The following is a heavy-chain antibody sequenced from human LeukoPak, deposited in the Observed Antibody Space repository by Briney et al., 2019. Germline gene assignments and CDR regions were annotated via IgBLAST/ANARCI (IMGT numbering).Heavy chain of an antibody. J-gene: IGHJ4*02. D-gene: IGHD2-2*01. CDR1: GFSFPIYA. Sequence: ASVKVSCKASGFSFPIYAIHWVRQAPGQRLEWMGWINAGNGNTKYSQKFQGRVTITRDTSASTAYMELSSLRSEDTAVYYYARGCTSCYWGFDLWGQGTPVTVSS. CDR3: ARGCTSCYWGFDL. V-gene: IGHV1-3*01. CDR2: INAGNGNT.